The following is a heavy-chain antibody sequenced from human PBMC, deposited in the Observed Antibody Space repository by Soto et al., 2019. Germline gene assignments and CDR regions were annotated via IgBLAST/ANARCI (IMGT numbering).Heavy chain of an antibody. Sequence: QVQLQESGPGLVKPSGTLSLTCTVSGGSISSYYGSWIRQPPGKGLEWIGYIYYSGSTNHNPSLKSRVTISVDTSKNQLSLNLSSMTAADTAVYYCARRYGYSFDYWGQRTLVTVSS. CDR3: ARRYGYSFDY. V-gene: IGHV4-59*08. D-gene: IGHD1-1*01. J-gene: IGHJ4*02. CDR2: IYYSGST. CDR1: GGSISSYY.